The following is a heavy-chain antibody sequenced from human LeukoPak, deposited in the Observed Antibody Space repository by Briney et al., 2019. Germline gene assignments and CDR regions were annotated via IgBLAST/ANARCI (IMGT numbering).Heavy chain of an antibody. D-gene: IGHD3-3*01. Sequence: SGTLSLTCAVSGDSITSDKWWSWIRQPPGKGLEWIGYIYYSGSTYYNPSLKSRVTISVDTSKNQFSLKLSSVTAADTAVYYCARERADYDFWSGSYNWFDPWGQGTLVTVSS. J-gene: IGHJ5*02. CDR1: GDSITSDKW. V-gene: IGHV4-30-4*01. CDR2: IYYSGST. CDR3: ARERADYDFWSGSYNWFDP.